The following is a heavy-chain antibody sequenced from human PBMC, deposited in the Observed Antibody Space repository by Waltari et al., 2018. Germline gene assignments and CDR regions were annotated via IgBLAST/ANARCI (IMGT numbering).Heavy chain of an antibody. CDR3: AKSRVLLWFGLYHYYGLDV. Sequence: EVQLLESGGGLEQPGGSLRLSCTISGFTFSNFAMSWVRQAPGKGLEWVAGISGAGGSTKHADSAKGQLNISRDNSKNTLYLQMNSLRAEDTAVYYCAKSRVLLWFGLYHYYGLDVWGQGTTVTVSS. CDR1: GFTFSNFA. J-gene: IGHJ6*02. CDR2: ISGAGGST. D-gene: IGHD3-10*01. V-gene: IGHV3-23*01.